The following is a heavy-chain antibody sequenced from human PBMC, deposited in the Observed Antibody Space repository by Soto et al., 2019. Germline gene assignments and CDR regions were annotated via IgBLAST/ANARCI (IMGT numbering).Heavy chain of an antibody. Sequence: EVQLVESGGGLVKPGESLRLSCVVSGFPFTSAWLLWVRQAPGKGLEWVARIKSKTSGETRDYAAPVKGRFTISRDDSTNTVWLQMNSLKSEDSAVYYCAVDYSGGTYPVDYWGQGRLVTVSS. J-gene: IGHJ4*02. D-gene: IGHD1-26*01. CDR3: AVDYSGGTYPVDY. V-gene: IGHV3-15*07. CDR1: GFPFTSAW. CDR2: IKSKTSGETR.